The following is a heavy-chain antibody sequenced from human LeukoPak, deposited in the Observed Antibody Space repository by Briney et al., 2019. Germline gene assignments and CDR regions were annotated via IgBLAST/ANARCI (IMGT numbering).Heavy chain of an antibody. V-gene: IGHV3-30*02. CDR3: AKDLRPSMVRGGGFDY. CDR2: IRYDGSNK. CDR1: GFTFSSYG. Sequence: GSLRLSCAASGFTFSSYGMNWVRQAPGKGLEWVAFIRYDGSNKYYADSVKGRFTISRDNSKNTLYLQMNSLRVEDTAMYYCAKDLRPSMVRGGGFDYWGQGTLVTVSS. D-gene: IGHD3-10*01. J-gene: IGHJ4*02.